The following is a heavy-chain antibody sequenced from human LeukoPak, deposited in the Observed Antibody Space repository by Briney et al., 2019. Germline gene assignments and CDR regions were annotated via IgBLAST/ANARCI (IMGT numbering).Heavy chain of an antibody. Sequence: GRSLRLSCAASGFTFSSYAMHWVRQAPGKGLEWVAVISYDGSNKYYADSVKGRFTISRDNSKNTLYLQMNSLRAEDTAVYYCARDRATMEHGDYFDYWGQGTLVTVSS. J-gene: IGHJ4*02. V-gene: IGHV3-30-3*01. CDR2: ISYDGSNK. D-gene: IGHD1/OR15-1a*01. CDR1: GFTFSSYA. CDR3: ARDRATMEHGDYFDY.